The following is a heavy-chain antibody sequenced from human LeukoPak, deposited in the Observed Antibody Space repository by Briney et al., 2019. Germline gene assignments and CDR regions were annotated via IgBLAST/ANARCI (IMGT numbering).Heavy chain of an antibody. CDR1: GFTFSSYG. CDR3: AKEGYYYDSSGYYPMGFDP. V-gene: IGHV3-30*18. D-gene: IGHD3-22*01. Sequence: PGGSLRLSCAASGFTFSSYGMHWVRQAPGKGLEWVAVISYDGSNKYYADSVKGRFTISRDNSKNTLYLQMNSLRAEDTAVYYCAKEGYYYDSSGYYPMGFDPWGQGTLVTVSS. CDR2: ISYDGSNK. J-gene: IGHJ5*02.